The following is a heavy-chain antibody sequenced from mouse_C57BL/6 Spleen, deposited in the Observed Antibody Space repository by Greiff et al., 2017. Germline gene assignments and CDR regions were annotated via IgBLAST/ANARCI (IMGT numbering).Heavy chain of an antibody. CDR1: GYTFTSYW. D-gene: IGHD3-2*02. V-gene: IGHV1-72*01. Sequence: QVQLQQSGAELVKPGASVKLSCKASGYTFTSYWMHWVKQRPGRGLEWIGRIDPNSGGTKYNEKFKSKATLTVDKPSSTAYMQLSSLTSEDSAVYYCARGGSSGYGVYYAMDYWGQGTSVTVSS. J-gene: IGHJ4*01. CDR3: ARGGSSGYGVYYAMDY. CDR2: IDPNSGGT.